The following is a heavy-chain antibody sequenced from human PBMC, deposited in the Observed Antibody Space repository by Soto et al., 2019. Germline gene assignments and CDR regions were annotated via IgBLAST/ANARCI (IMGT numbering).Heavy chain of an antibody. V-gene: IGHV3-30-3*01. CDR3: ARDLAGSPDYDYVWGSFPRPSYGMDV. J-gene: IGHJ6*02. CDR1: GFTFSSYA. Sequence: QVQLVESGGGVVQPGRSLRLSCAASGFTFSSYAMHWVRQAPGKGLEWVAVISYDGSNKYYVDSVKGRFTISRDNSKNTLYLQMNSLRAEDTAVYYCARDLAGSPDYDYVWGSFPRPSYGMDVWGQGTTVTVSS. D-gene: IGHD3-16*01. CDR2: ISYDGSNK.